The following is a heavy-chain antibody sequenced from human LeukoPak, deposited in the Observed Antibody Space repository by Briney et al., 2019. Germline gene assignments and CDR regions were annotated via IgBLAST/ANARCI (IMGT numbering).Heavy chain of an antibody. D-gene: IGHD3-3*01. CDR2: INPNSGGT. Sequence: ASVKVSCKASGYTFTGYYMHWVRQAPGQGLEWMGWINPNSGGTNYAQKFQGRVTMTRDTSISAAYMELSRLRSDDTAVYYCARLYYDFWSGYDKGFDYWGQGTLDTVSS. V-gene: IGHV1-2*02. CDR3: ARLYYDFWSGYDKGFDY. J-gene: IGHJ4*02. CDR1: GYTFTGYY.